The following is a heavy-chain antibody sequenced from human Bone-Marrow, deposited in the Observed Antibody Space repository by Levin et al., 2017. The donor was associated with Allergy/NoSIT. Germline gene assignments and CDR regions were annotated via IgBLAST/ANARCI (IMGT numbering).Heavy chain of an antibody. D-gene: IGHD2-2*01. V-gene: IGHV4-59*08. CDR2: IYSSGST. CDR3: ARHNSGLGPGGEAVPGALGK. Sequence: SETLSLTCTVSGGSSRSYFWSWIRQPPGKGLEWIGYIYSSGSTNYNPSLKSRVTISLDMSRNQFSLKMTSVTAADTAFYYCARHNSGLGPGGEAVPGALGKWGPGTLVTVSS. J-gene: IGHJ4*02. CDR1: GGSSRSYF.